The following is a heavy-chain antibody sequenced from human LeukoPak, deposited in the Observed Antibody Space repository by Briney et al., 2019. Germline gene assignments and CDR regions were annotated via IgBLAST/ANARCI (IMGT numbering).Heavy chain of an antibody. V-gene: IGHV3-13*01. Sequence: GGSLRLSCAASGFTFSDHDMHWVRQATGKGLEWVSAIGTGGDTYYDASVKGRFTISRENARSSLYLQMNSLRVGDTAVYYCARGGNYFGSGTYPFPLDIWGQGTMVTVSS. CDR1: GFTFSDHD. D-gene: IGHD3-10*01. CDR2: IGTGGDT. J-gene: IGHJ3*02. CDR3: ARGGNYFGSGTYPFPLDI.